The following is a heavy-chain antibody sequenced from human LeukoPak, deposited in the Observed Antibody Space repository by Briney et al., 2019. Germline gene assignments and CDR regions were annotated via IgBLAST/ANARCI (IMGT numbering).Heavy chain of an antibody. D-gene: IGHD1-26*01. V-gene: IGHV3-23*01. CDR1: GVTLSTYA. J-gene: IGHJ4*02. Sequence: HAGGSLRLSCAASGVTLSTYAMSWARQAPGKGLEWVSTISGGGGSTYYADSVKGRFTISRDNSKNTLYLQVNSLRAEDTAVYYCAKGGKWDVTPFDYWGQGTLVTVSS. CDR2: ISGGGGST. CDR3: AKGGKWDVTPFDY.